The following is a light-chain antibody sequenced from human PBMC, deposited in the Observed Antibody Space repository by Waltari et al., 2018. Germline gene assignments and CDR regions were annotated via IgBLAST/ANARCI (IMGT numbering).Light chain of an antibody. Sequence: QSALTQPPSASGPLGQSVSISCTATSSNVGGYDFVSWYQQHPGKAPKLMIYDVNKRPSGVPDRFSGSKSGNTASLTVSGLQADDEADYYCSSYAGSNNYVFGSGTKVTVL. CDR3: SSYAGSNNYV. J-gene: IGLJ1*01. CDR1: SSNVGGYDF. V-gene: IGLV2-8*01. CDR2: DVN.